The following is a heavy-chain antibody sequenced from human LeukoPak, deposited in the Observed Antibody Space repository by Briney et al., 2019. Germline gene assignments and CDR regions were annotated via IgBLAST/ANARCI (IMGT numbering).Heavy chain of an antibody. V-gene: IGHV3-7*04. CDR3: ARITGIAAAGDY. Sequence: GGSLRLFCAASGFTFSTYWMSWVRQAPGKGLEWGANVKHDGSEKYYVDPVKGRFTISRDNAKNSLYLEMNSLRAEDTAVYYCARITGIAAAGDYWGQGTLVTVSS. CDR2: VKHDGSEK. CDR1: GFTFSTYW. J-gene: IGHJ4*02. D-gene: IGHD6-13*01.